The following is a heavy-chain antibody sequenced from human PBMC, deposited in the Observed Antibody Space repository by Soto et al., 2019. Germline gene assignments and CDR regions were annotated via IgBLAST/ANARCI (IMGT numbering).Heavy chain of an antibody. J-gene: IGHJ5*02. D-gene: IGHD3-22*01. CDR2: IIPIFGTA. V-gene: IGHV1-69*13. CDR1: GGTFSSYA. CDR3: ARADSSGYLYWFDP. Sequence: GASVKVSCEASGGTFSSYAISWVRQAPGQGLEWMGGIIPIFGTANYAQKFQGRVTITADESTSTAYMELSSLRSEDTAVYYCARADSSGYLYWFDPWGQGTLVTVSS.